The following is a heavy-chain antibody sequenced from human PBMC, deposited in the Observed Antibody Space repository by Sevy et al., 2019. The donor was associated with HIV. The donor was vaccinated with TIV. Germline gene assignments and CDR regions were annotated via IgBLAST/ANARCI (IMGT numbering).Heavy chain of an antibody. CDR3: ARRARGRGDAFDI. J-gene: IGHJ3*02. CDR2: IYHSGST. D-gene: IGHD1-26*01. Sequence: SETLSLTCAVSGYSISSGYYWGWIRQPPGKGLEWIGSIYHSGSTYYNPSLKSPVTISVDTSKNQFSLKLSSVTAADTAVYYCARRARGRGDAFDIWGQGTMVTVSS. CDR1: GYSISSGYY. V-gene: IGHV4-38-2*01.